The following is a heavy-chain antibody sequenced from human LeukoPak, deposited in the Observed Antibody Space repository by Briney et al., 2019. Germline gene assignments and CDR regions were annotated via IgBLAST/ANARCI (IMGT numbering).Heavy chain of an antibody. J-gene: IGHJ4*02. CDR1: GGSFSGYY. V-gene: IGHV4-34*01. D-gene: IGHD3-22*01. Sequence: ASETLSLTCAVYGGSFSGYYWSWIRQPPGKGLEWIGEINHSGSTNYNPSLKSRVTISVDTSKNQFSLKLSSVTAADTAVYYCARANYDGSDYWGQGTLVTVSS. CDR3: ARANYDGSDY. CDR2: INHSGST.